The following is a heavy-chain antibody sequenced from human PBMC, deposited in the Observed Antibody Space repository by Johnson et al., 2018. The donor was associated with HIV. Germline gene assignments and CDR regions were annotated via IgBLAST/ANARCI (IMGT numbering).Heavy chain of an antibody. Sequence: EVQLVESGGGLVQPGGSLRLSCAASGFTFSSYAMSWVRQAPGKGLEWVSAITGSGGSTYYADSVKGRFTISRDNSENTLYLQMNSLRAEDTAVYYCAKDEQWLNDAFDIWGQGTMVTVSS. CDR3: AKDEQWLNDAFDI. CDR2: ITGSGGST. V-gene: IGHV3-23*04. J-gene: IGHJ3*02. D-gene: IGHD6-19*01. CDR1: GFTFSSYA.